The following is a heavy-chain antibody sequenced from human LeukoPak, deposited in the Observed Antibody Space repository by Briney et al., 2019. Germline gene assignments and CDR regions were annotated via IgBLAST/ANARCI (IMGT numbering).Heavy chain of an antibody. CDR2: IIPIFGTA. Sequence: GASVKVSCKASGGTFSSYAISWVRQAPGQGLEWMGGIIPIFGTANYAQKFQGRVTITTDESTSTAYMELSSLRSEDTAVYYCARVGGSGWYHYMDVWGKGTTVTVSS. J-gene: IGHJ6*03. CDR3: ARVGGSGWYHYMDV. CDR1: GGTFSSYA. D-gene: IGHD6-19*01. V-gene: IGHV1-69*05.